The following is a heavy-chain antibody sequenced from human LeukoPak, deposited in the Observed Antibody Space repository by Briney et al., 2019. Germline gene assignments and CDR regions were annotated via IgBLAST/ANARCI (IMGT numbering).Heavy chain of an antibody. D-gene: IGHD2-2*01. CDR3: ARKGCSSASCLYYYYMDA. J-gene: IGHJ6*03. CDR2: INTDGSST. CDR1: GFTFSSYW. V-gene: IGHV3-74*01. Sequence: TGGSLRLSCAASGFTFSSYWMHWVRQAPGKGLVWVSRINTDGSSTSYADSVKGRFTISRDNAKNTLYLQMNSLRAEDTAVYYCARKGCSSASCLYYYYMDAWGKGTTVTVSS.